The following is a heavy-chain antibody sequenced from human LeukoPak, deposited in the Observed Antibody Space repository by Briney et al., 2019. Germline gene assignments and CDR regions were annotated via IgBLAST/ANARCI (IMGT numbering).Heavy chain of an antibody. D-gene: IGHD5-18*01. CDR2: IYSGGST. CDR1: GFTVSSNY. V-gene: IGHV3-53*01. Sequence: GGPLRLSCAASGFTVSSNYMSWVRQAPGKGLEWVSVIYSGGSTYYADSVKGRFTTSRDNSKNTLYLQMNSLRAEDTAVYYCARGQDTAMVNFDYWGQGTLVTVSS. J-gene: IGHJ4*02. CDR3: ARGQDTAMVNFDY.